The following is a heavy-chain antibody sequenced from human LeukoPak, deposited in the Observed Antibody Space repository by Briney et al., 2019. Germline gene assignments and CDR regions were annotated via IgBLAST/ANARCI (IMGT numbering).Heavy chain of an antibody. CDR2: IIPIFGTA. V-gene: IGHV1-69*01. J-gene: IGHJ5*02. Sequence: VASVKVSCKASGGTFSSYAISWVRQAPGQGLEWMGGIIPIFGTANYAQKFQGRVTITADESTSTAYMELSSLRSEDTAVYYCAREPYDFWNFDPWGQGTLVTVSS. D-gene: IGHD3-3*01. CDR1: GGTFSSYA. CDR3: AREPYDFWNFDP.